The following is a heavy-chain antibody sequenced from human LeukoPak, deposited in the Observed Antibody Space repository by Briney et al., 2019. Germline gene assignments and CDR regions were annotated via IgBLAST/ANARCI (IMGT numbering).Heavy chain of an antibody. V-gene: IGHV5-51*01. CDR2: IYPGDSDT. Sequence: GESLKISCKGSGYSFTSYWIGWVRQLPGKGLGWMGIIYPGDSDTRYSPSFQGQVTISADKSISTAYLQWSSRKASDTAMYYCARQGGDGYNFRIGGYWGQGPLVTVSS. CDR3: ARQGGDGYNFRIGGY. J-gene: IGHJ4*02. D-gene: IGHD5-24*01. CDR1: GYSFTSYW.